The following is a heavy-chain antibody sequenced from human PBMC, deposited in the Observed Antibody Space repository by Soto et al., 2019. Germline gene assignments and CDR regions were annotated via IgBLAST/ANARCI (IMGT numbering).Heavy chain of an antibody. V-gene: IGHV4-39*01. CDR3: ARHGEYYDSSGYAGPYYDYGMDV. D-gene: IGHD3-22*01. Sequence: SETLSLPCTVSGGPINSSSYYWAWIRQPPGKGLEWIGSIYYSGRTYYNPSLTSRVTISVDTSKHQFSLKLTSVTAAHTAVYFCARHGEYYDSSGYAGPYYDYGMDVWGQGTTVTVSS. CDR2: IYYSGRT. CDR1: GGPINSSSYY. J-gene: IGHJ6*02.